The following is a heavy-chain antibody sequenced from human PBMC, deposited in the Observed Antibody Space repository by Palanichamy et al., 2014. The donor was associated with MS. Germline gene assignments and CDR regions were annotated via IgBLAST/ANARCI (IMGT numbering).Heavy chain of an antibody. CDR1: GFTFSSYG. D-gene: IGHD3-22*01. CDR2: ISDDGSNK. V-gene: IGHV3-30*03. CDR3: AVTYHFDSSGYSEDAFDI. Sequence: QVRLVESGGGVVQPGRSLRLSCAASGFTFSSYGMHWVRQAPGKGLKWVAVISDDGSNKYYADSVKGRFTISRDNSKNTLYLQMNGLRAEDTAVFYCAVTYHFDSSGYSEDAFDIWGQGTMVTVSS. J-gene: IGHJ3*02.